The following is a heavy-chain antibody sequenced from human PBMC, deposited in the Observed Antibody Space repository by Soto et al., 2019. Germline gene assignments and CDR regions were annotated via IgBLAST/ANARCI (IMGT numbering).Heavy chain of an antibody. D-gene: IGHD3-3*01. CDR1: GYTFTSYG. Sequence: VSSVKVSCKASGYTFTSYGISWVRQAPGQGLEWMGWISAYNGNTNYAQKLQGRVTMTTDTSTSTAYMELRSLRSDDTAVYYCARLFIEGDVYYDFGSGYPKWLDPSGRGTWVTVSS. CDR3: ARLFIEGDVYYDFGSGYPKWLDP. CDR2: ISAYNGNT. V-gene: IGHV1-18*04. J-gene: IGHJ5*02.